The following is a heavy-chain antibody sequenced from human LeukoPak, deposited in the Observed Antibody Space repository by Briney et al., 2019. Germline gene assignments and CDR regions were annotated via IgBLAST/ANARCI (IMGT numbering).Heavy chain of an antibody. D-gene: IGHD3-10*01. CDR1: GFAFSSYA. J-gene: IGHJ6*02. Sequence: PGGSLRLSCAASGFAFSSYAMSWVRQAPGKGLEWVSAISGSGGSTYYADSVKGRFTISRDNSKNTLYLQMNSLRAEDTAVYYCAKVISRTESYYYYYGMDVWGQGTTVTVSS. V-gene: IGHV3-23*01. CDR2: ISGSGGST. CDR3: AKVISRTESYYYYYGMDV.